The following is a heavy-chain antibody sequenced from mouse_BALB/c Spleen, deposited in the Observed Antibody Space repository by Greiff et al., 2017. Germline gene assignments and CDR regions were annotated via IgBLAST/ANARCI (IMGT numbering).Heavy chain of an antibody. CDR2: ISSGSSTI. CDR3: ARRTLDYGSSYAMDY. D-gene: IGHD1-1*01. CDR1: GFTFSSFG. Sequence: EVKLMESGGGLVQPGGSRKLSCAASGFTFSSFGMHWVRQAPEKGLEWVAYISSGSSTIYYADTVKGRFTISRDNPKNTLFLQMTSLRSEDTAMYYCARRTLDYGSSYAMDYWGQGTSVTVSS. J-gene: IGHJ4*01. V-gene: IGHV5-17*02.